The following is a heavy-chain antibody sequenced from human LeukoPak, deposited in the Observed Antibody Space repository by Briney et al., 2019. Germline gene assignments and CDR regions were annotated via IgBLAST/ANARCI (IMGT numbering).Heavy chain of an antibody. Sequence: GASVKVSCKASGYTFTGYYMHWVRQAPGPGLEWMGWINPNSGGTNYAQKFQGRVTMTRDTSISTAYMELSRLRSDDTAVYYCARERVAAPGWFDPWGQGTLVTVSS. CDR1: GYTFTGYY. J-gene: IGHJ5*02. CDR2: INPNSGGT. D-gene: IGHD6-6*01. CDR3: ARERVAAPGWFDP. V-gene: IGHV1-2*02.